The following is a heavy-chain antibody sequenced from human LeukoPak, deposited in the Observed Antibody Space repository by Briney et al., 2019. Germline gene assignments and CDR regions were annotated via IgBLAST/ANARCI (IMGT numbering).Heavy chain of an antibody. V-gene: IGHV1-18*01. CDR2: ISAYNGNT. CDR1: GYTFTSYG. D-gene: IGHD6-19*01. J-gene: IGHJ6*02. Sequence: GASVKVSCKASGYTFTSYGISWVRQAPGQGLEWMGWISAYNGNTNYAQKLKGRVTMTTDTSTSTAYMELRSLRSDDTAVYYCARETTRSGWSLYYYYYGMDVWGQGTTVTVSS. CDR3: ARETTRSGWSLYYYYYGMDV.